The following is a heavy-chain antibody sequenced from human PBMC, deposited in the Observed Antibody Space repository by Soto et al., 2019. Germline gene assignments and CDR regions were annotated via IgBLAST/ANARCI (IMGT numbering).Heavy chain of an antibody. D-gene: IGHD6-13*01. CDR3: ARDHGSSWYLDYYYYYGMDV. V-gene: IGHV1-18*01. Sequence: QVQLVQSGAEVKKPGASVKVSCKASGYTFTSYGISWVRQAPGQGLEWMGWISAYTGNTNYAQKLQGRVTMTTDTSTSTAYMELRSLRSDDTAVYYCARDHGSSWYLDYYYYYGMDVWGQGTTVTVSS. J-gene: IGHJ6*02. CDR1: GYTFTSYG. CDR2: ISAYTGNT.